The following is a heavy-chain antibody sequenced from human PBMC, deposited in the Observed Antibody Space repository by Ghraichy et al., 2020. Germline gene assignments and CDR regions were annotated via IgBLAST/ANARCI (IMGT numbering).Heavy chain of an antibody. Sequence: GESLNISCAASGFTFSSYGMHWVRQAPGKGLEWVAVIWYDGSNKYYADSVKGRFTISRDNSKNTLYLQMNSLRAEDTAVYYCARDPLYYYGSGSYYGYYYYGMDVWGQGTTVTVSS. CDR1: GFTFSSYG. V-gene: IGHV3-33*01. D-gene: IGHD3-10*01. J-gene: IGHJ6*02. CDR2: IWYDGSNK. CDR3: ARDPLYYYGSGSYYGYYYYGMDV.